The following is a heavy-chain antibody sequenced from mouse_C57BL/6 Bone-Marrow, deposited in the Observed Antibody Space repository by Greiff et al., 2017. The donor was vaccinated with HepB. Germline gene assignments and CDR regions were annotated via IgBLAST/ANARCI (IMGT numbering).Heavy chain of an antibody. CDR3: ARIRFYYDGSLDY. Sequence: VQLQESGAELARPGASVKLSCKASGYTFTSYGISWVKQRTGQGLEWIGEIYPRSGNTYYNEKFKGKATLTADKSSSTAYMELRSLTSEDSAVYFCARIRFYYDGSLDYWGQGTTLTVSS. J-gene: IGHJ2*01. V-gene: IGHV1-81*01. D-gene: IGHD1-1*01. CDR2: IYPRSGNT. CDR1: GYTFTSYG.